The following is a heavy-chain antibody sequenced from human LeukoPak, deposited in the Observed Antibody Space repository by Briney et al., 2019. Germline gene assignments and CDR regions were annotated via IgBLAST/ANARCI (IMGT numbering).Heavy chain of an antibody. CDR3: TRQNCTGGSCSYVDC. CDR1: GFTFSDSY. Sequence: GGSLKLSCAASGFTFSDSYMHWVRQASGKGLEWVGLIRTKTRNYAATYAESVKGRFTISRDDSKNTAYLQMNSLKMEDTAVYYCTRQNCTGGSCSYVDCWGQGTLVTVSS. CDR2: IRTKTRNYAA. V-gene: IGHV3-73*01. D-gene: IGHD2-8*02. J-gene: IGHJ4*02.